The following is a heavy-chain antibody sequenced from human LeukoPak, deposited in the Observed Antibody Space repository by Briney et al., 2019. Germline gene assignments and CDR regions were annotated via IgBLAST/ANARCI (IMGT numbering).Heavy chain of an antibody. V-gene: IGHV3-21*01. CDR1: GFTSSSYS. D-gene: IGHD3-9*01. CDR2: ISSSSSYI. J-gene: IGHJ5*02. Sequence: GGSLRLSCAASGFTSSSYSMNWVRQAPGKGLEWVSSISSSSSYIYYADSVKGRFTISRDNAKNSLYLQMNSLRAEDTAVYYCAIPPNYDILTGTSAPWGQGTLVTVSS. CDR3: AIPPNYDILTGTSAP.